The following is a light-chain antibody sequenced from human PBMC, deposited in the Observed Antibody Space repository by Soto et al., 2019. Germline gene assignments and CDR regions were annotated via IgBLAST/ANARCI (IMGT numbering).Light chain of an antibody. J-gene: IGKJ5*01. CDR2: AAS. CDR1: QNLSRF. V-gene: IGKV1-9*01. Sequence: DIQMTQSPSSLSASVGDRVTITCRTRQNLSRFLNWYQQKPGRAPNLLIYAASSLQSGVPSRFSGSGSGTELSLTISSMRTEDFATYYCKQLNSYPITFGQGTRMEIK. CDR3: KQLNSYPIT.